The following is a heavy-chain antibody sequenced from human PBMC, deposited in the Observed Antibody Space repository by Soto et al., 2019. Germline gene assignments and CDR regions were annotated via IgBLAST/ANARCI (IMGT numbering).Heavy chain of an antibody. Sequence: QLQLQESGPGLEKPSETLSLTCTVSGGSISSSSYYWGWIRQPPGKGLEWIGSIYYSGSTYYNPSLKSRVTISVDTSKNQFSLKLSSVTAADTAVYYCARLLRSNYFDYWGQGTLVTVSS. CDR1: GGSISSSSYY. J-gene: IGHJ4*02. V-gene: IGHV4-39*01. CDR2: IYYSGST. CDR3: ARLLRSNYFDY. D-gene: IGHD3-10*01.